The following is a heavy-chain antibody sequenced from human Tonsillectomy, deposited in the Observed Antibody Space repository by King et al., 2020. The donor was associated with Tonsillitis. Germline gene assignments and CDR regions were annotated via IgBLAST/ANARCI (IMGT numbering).Heavy chain of an antibody. CDR2: IYPGDSDT. J-gene: IGHJ5*02. CDR1: GYSFTSYW. D-gene: IGHD2-8*01. CDR3: ARLMGVHSSYETWFYP. V-gene: IGHV5-51*03. Sequence: QLMQSGAEVKKPGESLKISCKGSGYSFTSYWIGWVRQMTGKGLEWMGIIYPGDSDTRYSPSFQGRVTISADKSISTAYLQWSSLKASDTAMYYCARLMGVHSSYETWFYPWGQGTLVTVSS.